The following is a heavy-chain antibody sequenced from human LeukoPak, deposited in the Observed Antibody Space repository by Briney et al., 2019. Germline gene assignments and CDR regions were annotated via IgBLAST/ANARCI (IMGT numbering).Heavy chain of an antibody. V-gene: IGHV3-30-3*01. CDR2: ISYDGSNK. CDR1: GFTFSSYA. CDR3: ARDRRESGYDSYHDY. J-gene: IGHJ4*02. Sequence: HPGGSLRLSCAASGFTFSSYAMHWVRQAPGKGLEWVAVISYDGSNKYYADSVKGRFTISRDNSKNTLYLQMNSLRAEDTAVYYRARDRRESGYDSYHDYWGQGTLVTVSS. D-gene: IGHD5-12*01.